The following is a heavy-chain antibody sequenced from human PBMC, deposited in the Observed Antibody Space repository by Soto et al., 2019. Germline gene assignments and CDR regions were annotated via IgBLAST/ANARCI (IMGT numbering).Heavy chain of an antibody. CDR3: ANFVTPNNVLLWWVDLLPSDGMDV. CDR1: GFTFSSYS. Sequence: PGGSLRLSCAASGFTFSSYSMNWVRQAPGKGLEWVSAISCSSSYIYYADSVKGRFTISRDNAKNTLYLQMNSLRAEDTVVYYCANFVTPNNVLLWWVDLLPSDGMDVGGQGTTFPVS. CDR2: ISCSSSYI. J-gene: IGHJ6*02. V-gene: IGHV3-21*01. D-gene: IGHD3-10*01.